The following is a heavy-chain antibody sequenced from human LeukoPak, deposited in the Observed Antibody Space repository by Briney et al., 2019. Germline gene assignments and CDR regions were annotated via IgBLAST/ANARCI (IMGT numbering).Heavy chain of an antibody. Sequence: ASVKVSCKASGYTFTSYGISWVRQAPGQGPEWMGWISAYNGNTNYAQKVQGRVTMTTDTSTSTAYMELRSLRSDDTAVYYCARVRGKYSGSYRDAFDIWGQGTMVTVSS. CDR3: ARVRGKYSGSYRDAFDI. CDR1: GYTFTSYG. V-gene: IGHV1-18*01. CDR2: ISAYNGNT. J-gene: IGHJ3*02. D-gene: IGHD1-26*01.